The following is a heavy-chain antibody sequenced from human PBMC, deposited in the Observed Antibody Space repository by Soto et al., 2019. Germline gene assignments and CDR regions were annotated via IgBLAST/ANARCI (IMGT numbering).Heavy chain of an antibody. CDR1: GGSISSYY. V-gene: IGHV4-59*01. Sequence: SETLSLTCTVSGGSISSYYWSWIRQPPGKGLEWIAYIYYTGSTNYNPSLKSRVTLSADTSKNQFSLKLSSVTAADTAMYYCARVDSSGSYFYSCGQGTLVTVSS. CDR2: IYYTGST. CDR3: ARVDSSGSYFYS. D-gene: IGHD3-22*01. J-gene: IGHJ4*02.